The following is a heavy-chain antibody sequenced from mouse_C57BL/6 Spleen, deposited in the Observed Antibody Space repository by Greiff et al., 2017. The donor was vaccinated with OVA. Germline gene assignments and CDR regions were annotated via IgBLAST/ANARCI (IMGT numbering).Heavy chain of an antibody. V-gene: IGHV1-62-2*01. CDR2: FYPGSGSI. CDR1: GYTFTEYT. Sequence: VKLMESGAELVKPGASVKLSCKASGYTFTEYTIHWVKQRSGQGLEWIGWFYPGSGSIKYNEKFKDKATLTADKSSSTVYMELSRLTSEDSAVYFCARHEEGGNYEAYWGQGTLVTVSA. CDR3: ARHEEGGNYEAY. J-gene: IGHJ3*01. D-gene: IGHD2-1*01.